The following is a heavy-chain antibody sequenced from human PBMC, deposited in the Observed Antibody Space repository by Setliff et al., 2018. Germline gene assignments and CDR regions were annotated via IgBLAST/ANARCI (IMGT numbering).Heavy chain of an antibody. J-gene: IGHJ4*02. CDR2: INPNTGGT. CDR1: GYAVTGYH. V-gene: IGHV1-2*02. D-gene: IGHD1-26*01. CDR3: ARDVTGSHSGRLDS. Sequence: GASVKVSCKASGYAVTGYHIHWVRQAPGQGPEWMGWINPNTGGTNYAQKFQGRVTMTTDTSTSIVYMELRVLRSEDTAVYYCARDVTGSHSGRLDSWGQGTLVTVSS.